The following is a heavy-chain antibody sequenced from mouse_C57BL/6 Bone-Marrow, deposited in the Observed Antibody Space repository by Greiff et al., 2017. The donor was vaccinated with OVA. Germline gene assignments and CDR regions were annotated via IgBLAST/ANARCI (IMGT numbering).Heavy chain of an antibody. Sequence: EVHLVESGPGLVQPSQSLPLTCSVTGYSITSGYHWNWIRQFPGNKLEWMGDISYDGSNNYNPSLKNRISITRDTSKNQFFLKLNSVTTEDTATYYCARDQGYYEGYWGQGTTLTVSS. V-gene: IGHV3-6*01. J-gene: IGHJ2*01. CDR2: ISYDGSN. CDR1: GYSITSGYH. D-gene: IGHD2-4*01. CDR3: ARDQGYYEGY.